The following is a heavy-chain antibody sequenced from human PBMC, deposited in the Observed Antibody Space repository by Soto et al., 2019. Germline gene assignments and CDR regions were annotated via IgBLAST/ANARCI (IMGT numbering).Heavy chain of an antibody. Sequence: SGGSLRLSCAASGFTVSSTYMSWVRQAPGKGLEWISVIYGGGDTFYADSVKGRFTISTDNSKNTLYLQMNSLRAEDTAVYYCARRHYNYESSGYYPLFDYWGQGTLVTVSS. CDR2: IYGGGDT. D-gene: IGHD3-22*01. CDR1: GFTVSSTY. J-gene: IGHJ4*02. CDR3: ARRHYNYESSGYYPLFDY. V-gene: IGHV3-53*01.